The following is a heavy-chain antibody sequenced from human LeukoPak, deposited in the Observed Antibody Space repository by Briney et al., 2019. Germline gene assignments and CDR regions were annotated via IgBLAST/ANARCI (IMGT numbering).Heavy chain of an antibody. V-gene: IGHV3-48*02. CDR3: ARGRHSGDWLIEI. CDR2: ISGSSSSI. J-gene: IGHJ4*01. CDR1: GLTFSSYS. D-gene: IGHD6-25*01. Sequence: GGSLRLSCAASGLTFSSYSMNWVRQAPGKGLEWVSFISGSSSSIYYADSVKGRFTTSRDNAKNSLCLQMNSLRDEDTAVYYCARGRHSGDWLIEIWGQGTVVTVSS.